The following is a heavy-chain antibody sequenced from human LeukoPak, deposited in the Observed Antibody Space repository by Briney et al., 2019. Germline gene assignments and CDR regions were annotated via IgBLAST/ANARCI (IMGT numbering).Heavy chain of an antibody. CDR1: GGTFSSYA. D-gene: IGHD3-22*01. CDR3: ARGLYYYDSSGYSPYYYYGMDV. Sequence: SVNVSCKASGGTFSSYAISWVRQAPGQGLEWMGRIIPILGIANYAQKFQGRVTITADKSTSTAYMELSSLRSEDTAVYYCARGLYYYDSSGYSPYYYYGMDVWGQGTTVTVSS. CDR2: IIPILGIA. V-gene: IGHV1-69*04. J-gene: IGHJ6*02.